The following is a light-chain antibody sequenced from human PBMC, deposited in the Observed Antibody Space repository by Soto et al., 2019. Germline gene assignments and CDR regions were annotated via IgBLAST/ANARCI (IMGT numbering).Light chain of an antibody. CDR2: LGS. V-gene: IGKV2-28*01. CDR1: QSLLDRNGYTY. CDR3: MQSLQTPRT. J-gene: IGKJ1*01. Sequence: DIVMTQSPLSLTVTLGEPASISCRSSQSLLDRNGYTYLDWYLQRPGQSPQLLIYLGSERSSGVPDRFRGSGSAKDFTLKISRVEAEDVGVYYCMQSLQTPRTFGPGTKVEIK.